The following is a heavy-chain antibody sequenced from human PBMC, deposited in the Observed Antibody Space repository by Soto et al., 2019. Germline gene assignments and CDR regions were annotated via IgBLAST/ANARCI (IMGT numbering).Heavy chain of an antibody. J-gene: IGHJ6*02. CDR1: GGSFSGYY. V-gene: IGHV4-34*01. D-gene: IGHD4-4*01. CDR3: GRSDYRRYYYYGMDV. Sequence: PSETLSLTCAVYGGSFSGYYWSWIRQPPGKGLEWIGEINHSGSTNYNPSLKSRVTISVDTSKNQFSLKLSSVTAADTAVYYCGRSDYRRYYYYGMDVWGQGTTVTVSS. CDR2: INHSGST.